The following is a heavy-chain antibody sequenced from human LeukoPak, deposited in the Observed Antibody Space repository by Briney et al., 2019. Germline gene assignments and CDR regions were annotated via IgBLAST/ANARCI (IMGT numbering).Heavy chain of an antibody. Sequence: GASVKVSCKASGYTFTNYPMNWVRQASGQGLEWVGWINTNTGDPTYGQGFAGRFVISLDTSVSTAYLEISSLRADDTAVFYCARAEIKTGWYGEDYFDYWGQGTQVTVSS. CDR3: ARAEIKTGWYGEDYFDY. CDR2: INTNTGDP. V-gene: IGHV7-4-1*02. CDR1: GYTFTNYP. J-gene: IGHJ4*02. D-gene: IGHD6-19*01.